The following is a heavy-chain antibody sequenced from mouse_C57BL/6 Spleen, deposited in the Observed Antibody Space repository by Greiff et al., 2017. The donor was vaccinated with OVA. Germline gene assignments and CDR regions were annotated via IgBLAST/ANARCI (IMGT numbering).Heavy chain of an antibody. D-gene: IGHD1-1*01. Sequence: VQLQQPGAELVKPGASVKMSCKASGYTFTSYWITWVKQRPGQGLEWIGDIYPGSGSTNYNEKFKSKATLTVETSSSTAYMQLSSLTSEDSAVYYCATVVPLDYFDYWGQGTTLTVSS. CDR1: GYTFTSYW. J-gene: IGHJ2*01. V-gene: IGHV1-55*01. CDR3: ATVVPLDYFDY. CDR2: IYPGSGST.